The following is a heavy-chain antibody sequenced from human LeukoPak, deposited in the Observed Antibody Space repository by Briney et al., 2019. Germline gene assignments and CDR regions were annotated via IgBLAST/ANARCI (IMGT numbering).Heavy chain of an antibody. CDR1: GYTFTNYY. CDR2: INPSGGST. D-gene: IGHD5-12*01. Sequence: ASVKVSCKASGYTFTNYYMHWVRQAPGQGLGRMGIINPSGGSTNYAQKFQGRVTMTRDTSTSTVYMELSSLRSEDTAVYYCAREHSGYDSWGQGTLLTVSS. J-gene: IGHJ5*02. CDR3: AREHSGYDS. V-gene: IGHV1-46*01.